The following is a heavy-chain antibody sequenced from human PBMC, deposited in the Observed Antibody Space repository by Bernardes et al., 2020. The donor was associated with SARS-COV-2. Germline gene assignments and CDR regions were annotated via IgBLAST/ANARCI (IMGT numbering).Heavy chain of an antibody. CDR2: IYSSGST. Sequence: SETLSLTCTVSGGSISSDYHYWNWIRQPAGKGLEWIGRIYSSGSTNYNPSLKSRVTISVDTTKNHFSLNLSSVTAADTAVYYCATDVEFWSGSEYYYGMDVWGQGTTVTVSS. CDR1: GGSISSDYHY. CDR3: ATDVEFWSGSEYYYGMDV. J-gene: IGHJ6*02. D-gene: IGHD3-3*01. V-gene: IGHV4-61*02.